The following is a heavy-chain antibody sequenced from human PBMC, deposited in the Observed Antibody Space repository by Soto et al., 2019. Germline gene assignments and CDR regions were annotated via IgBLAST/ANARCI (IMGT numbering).Heavy chain of an antibody. V-gene: IGHV3-30-3*01. CDR2: ISYDGNTK. D-gene: IGHD2-15*01. Sequence: GGSLRLSCAASGFTFTNYAMHWVRQGPGKGLEWVAVISYDGNTKFYTDSLKGRFSISRDNSKNTLYLQMNSLRAEDTAVYYCAKDPRYCSGGTCFPEGEHWLDSWGQGTLITVSS. CDR1: GFTFTNYA. J-gene: IGHJ5*01. CDR3: AKDPRYCSGGTCFPEGEHWLDS.